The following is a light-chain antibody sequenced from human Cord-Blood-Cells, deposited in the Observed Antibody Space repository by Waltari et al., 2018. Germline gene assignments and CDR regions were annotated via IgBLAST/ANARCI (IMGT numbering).Light chain of an antibody. Sequence: DIQMTQSPSSLPASVGDRVTITCRASQSISSYLNWYQQKPGKAPKLLIYAASSLQSGVPSRFSGSGSGTDVTLTISSLQPEDFATYYCQQSYSTPVAFGQGTKVEIK. CDR2: AAS. CDR3: QQSYSTPVA. CDR1: QSISSY. V-gene: IGKV1-39*01. J-gene: IGKJ1*01.